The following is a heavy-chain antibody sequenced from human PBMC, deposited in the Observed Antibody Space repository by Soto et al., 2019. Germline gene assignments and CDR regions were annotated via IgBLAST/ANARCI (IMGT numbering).Heavy chain of an antibody. J-gene: IGHJ4*02. CDR1: GFTFSSYA. V-gene: IGHV3-23*01. CDR2: ISGSGGRT. Sequence: GGSLRLSCAASGFTFSSYAMSWVRQAPGKGLEWVSAISGSGGRTYYADSVKGRFTISRGNSKNTLYLQMNSLRAEDTAVYYSARGHGTSEPAYWGQGTLVTVSS. D-gene: IGHD1-1*01. CDR3: ARGHGTSEPAY.